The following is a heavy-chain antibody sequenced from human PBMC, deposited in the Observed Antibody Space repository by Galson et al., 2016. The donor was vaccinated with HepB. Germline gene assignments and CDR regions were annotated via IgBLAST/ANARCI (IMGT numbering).Heavy chain of an antibody. CDR2: INYSGST. V-gene: IGHV4-34*01. D-gene: IGHD5-18*01. CDR3: TVQLWFRGRSY. Sequence: TLSLTCAVYGGSFSGYYWSWIRQPPGEGLEWIGEINYSGSTNYNPSLKSRVTISVDTSKNQFSLKLSSVTAADTAVYYCTVQLWFRGRSYWGQGTLVTVSS. J-gene: IGHJ4*02. CDR1: GGSFSGYY.